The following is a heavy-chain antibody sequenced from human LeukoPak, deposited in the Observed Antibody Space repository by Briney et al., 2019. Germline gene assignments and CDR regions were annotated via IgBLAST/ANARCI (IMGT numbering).Heavy chain of an antibody. V-gene: IGHV3-15*01. CDR2: VKSKTDGGTT. CDR3: TTHPRGYVVY. Sequence: GGSLRLSCAASGFTVSSNYMSWVRQAPGKGLEWVGRVKSKTDGGTTDYAAPVKGRFAISKDDVKNTLYLHMNSLKTEDTAVYYCTTHPRGYVVYWGQGTLVTVSS. D-gene: IGHD6-25*01. CDR1: GFTVSSNY. J-gene: IGHJ4*02.